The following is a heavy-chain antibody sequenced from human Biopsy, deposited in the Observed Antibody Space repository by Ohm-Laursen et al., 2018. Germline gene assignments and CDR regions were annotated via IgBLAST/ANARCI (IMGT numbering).Heavy chain of an antibody. CDR2: ISSGSSPI. CDR3: ARGRTGG. Sequence: SLSLSCTSSGFTVSSTYMSWVCQAPGQGLGRVSFISSGSSPIYYADSVKGRFTISRDDAKNSLYLQMNSLRAEDTAVYYCARGRTGGWGQGTLVTVSS. CDR1: GFTVSSTY. J-gene: IGHJ4*02. D-gene: IGHD7-27*01. V-gene: IGHV3-48*01.